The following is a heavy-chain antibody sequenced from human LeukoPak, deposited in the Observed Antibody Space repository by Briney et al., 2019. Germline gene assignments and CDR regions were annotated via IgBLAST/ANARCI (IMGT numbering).Heavy chain of an antibody. D-gene: IGHD2-15*01. V-gene: IGHV3-74*01. Sequence: GGSLRLSCAASGFTLSSYWMHWVRQVPGKGLVWVSRINGDGTRTTYADSVKGRFTMSRDNAKSTLFLQMTSLRAEDTAVYFCARAHPSLVPSGMESHDALDLWGQGTMVTVSS. CDR3: ARAHPSLVPSGMESHDALDL. CDR2: INGDGTRT. J-gene: IGHJ3*01. CDR1: GFTLSSYW.